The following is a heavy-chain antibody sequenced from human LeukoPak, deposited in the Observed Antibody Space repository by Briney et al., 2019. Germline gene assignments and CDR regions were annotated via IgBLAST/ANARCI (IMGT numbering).Heavy chain of an antibody. D-gene: IGHD3-10*01. Sequence: SGPTLVKPTQTLTLTCTFSGFSLRSTGVGVGWIRQPPGKALEWLALIYWDDDKRYSPSLKSRLTITKDTSKNQVVLTMTNMDPVDTATYYCAHLYYHYYGSGSYYPSHFDYWGQGTLVTVSS. CDR3: AHLYYHYYGSGSYYPSHFDY. J-gene: IGHJ4*02. CDR2: IYWDDDK. V-gene: IGHV2-5*02. CDR1: GFSLRSTGVG.